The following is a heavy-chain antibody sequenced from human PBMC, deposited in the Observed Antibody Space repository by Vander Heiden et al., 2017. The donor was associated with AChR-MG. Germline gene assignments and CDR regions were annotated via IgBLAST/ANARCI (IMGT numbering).Heavy chain of an antibody. V-gene: IGHV4-34*01. D-gene: IGHD3-10*01. J-gene: IGHJ4*02. Sequence: QVQLQQWGAGPLKPSETLSLTCAVYGGSFSGYYWSWIRQPPGKGLELIGEINHSGSTNYNPSLKSRVTISVDTSKNQFSLKLSSVTAADTAVYYCARAGSAPRTRGSTFDYWGQGTLVTVSS. CDR2: INHSGST. CDR1: GGSFSGYY. CDR3: ARAGSAPRTRGSTFDY.